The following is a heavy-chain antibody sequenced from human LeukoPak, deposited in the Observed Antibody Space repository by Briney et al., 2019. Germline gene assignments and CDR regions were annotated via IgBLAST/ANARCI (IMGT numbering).Heavy chain of an antibody. Sequence: SVKVSCKASGGTFSSYAISWVRQAPGQGLEWMGGIIPIFGTANYAQKFQGRVTITADESTSAAYMELSSLRSEDTAVYYCARDGVSAAMDHYYYYYGMDVWGQGTTVTVSS. J-gene: IGHJ6*02. D-gene: IGHD5-18*01. CDR1: GGTFSSYA. CDR2: IIPIFGTA. CDR3: ARDGVSAAMDHYYYYYGMDV. V-gene: IGHV1-69*01.